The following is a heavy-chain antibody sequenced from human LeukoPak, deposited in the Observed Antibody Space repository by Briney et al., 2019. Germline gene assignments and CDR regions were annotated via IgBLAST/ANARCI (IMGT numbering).Heavy chain of an antibody. Sequence: SETLSLTCTASGGSISSSSYYWGWIRQPPGKGLEWIGSIYYSGSTYYNPSLKSRVTISVDTSKNQFSLKLSSVTAADTAVYYCARPGYYDFWSGYYGNGMDVWGQGTTVTVSS. D-gene: IGHD3-3*01. J-gene: IGHJ6*02. V-gene: IGHV4-39*01. CDR3: ARPGYYDFWSGYYGNGMDV. CDR1: GGSISSSSYY. CDR2: IYYSGST.